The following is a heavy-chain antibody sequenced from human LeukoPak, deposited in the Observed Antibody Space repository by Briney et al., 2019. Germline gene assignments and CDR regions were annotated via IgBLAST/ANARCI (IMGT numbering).Heavy chain of an antibody. CDR2: INPNSGGT. Sequence: ASVKVSCKASGYTFTDYYMHWVRQAPGQGLEWMGRINPNSGGTNYAQKFQGRVTMTRDTSISTAYMELSRLRSDDTAVYYCARAEYSSSSFDYWGQGTLVTVSS. CDR3: ARAEYSSSSFDY. CDR1: GYTFTDYY. V-gene: IGHV1-2*06. D-gene: IGHD6-6*01. J-gene: IGHJ4*02.